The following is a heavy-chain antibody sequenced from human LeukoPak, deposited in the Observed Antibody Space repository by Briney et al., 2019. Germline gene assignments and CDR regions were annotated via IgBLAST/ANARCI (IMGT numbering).Heavy chain of an antibody. CDR2: FGPEDGET. CDR3: ATGGVTMVRGVITPRNDAFDI. J-gene: IGHJ3*02. V-gene: IGHV1-24*01. Sequence: ASVKVSCKVSGYTLTELSMHWVRQAPGKGLEWMGGFGPEDGETIYAQKFQGRVTMTEDTSTDTAYMELSSLRSEDTAVYYCATGGVTMVRGVITPRNDAFDIWGQGTMVTVSS. CDR1: GYTLTELS. D-gene: IGHD3-10*01.